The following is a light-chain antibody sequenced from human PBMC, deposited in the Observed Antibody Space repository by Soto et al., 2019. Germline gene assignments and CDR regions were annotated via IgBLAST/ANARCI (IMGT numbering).Light chain of an antibody. Sequence: DIQLTQSPSLLSASVGDRVTITCRASEDITNSLAWYHQKPGKTPKFLISTVSTLQSGVRSRFSGSGSGTEFTLTISGLRPEDFATYYCQQFKSYPITFGQGTRL. V-gene: IGKV1-9*01. CDR3: QQFKSYPIT. CDR2: TVS. J-gene: IGKJ5*01. CDR1: EDITNS.